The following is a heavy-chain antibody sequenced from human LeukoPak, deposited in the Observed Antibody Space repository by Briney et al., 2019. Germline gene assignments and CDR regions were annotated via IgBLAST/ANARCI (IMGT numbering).Heavy chain of an antibody. CDR1: GFTFSNYS. CDR3: AKSYYFFDY. J-gene: IGHJ4*02. D-gene: IGHD2-21*01. V-gene: IGHV3-48*01. CDR2: IRSSSTI. Sequence: GGSLRLSCEASGFTFSNYSMNWVRQAPGKGLEWVSYIRSSSTIYYADSVKGRFTISRDNAKNSLYLQMNSLRAEDTAVYYCAKSYYFFDYWGQGTLVTVSS.